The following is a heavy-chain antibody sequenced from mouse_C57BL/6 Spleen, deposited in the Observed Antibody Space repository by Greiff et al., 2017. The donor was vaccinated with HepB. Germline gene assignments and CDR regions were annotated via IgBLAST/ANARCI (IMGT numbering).Heavy chain of an antibody. CDR3: ARRGINWDDFDY. CDR1: GYTFTDYY. V-gene: IGHV1-26*01. J-gene: IGHJ2*01. Sequence: EVQLQQSGPELVKPGASVKISCKASGYTFTDYYMNWVKQSHGKSLEWIGDINPNNGGTSYNQKFKGKATLTVDKSSSTAYMELRSLTSEDSAVYYCARRGINWDDFDYWGQGTTLTVSS. D-gene: IGHD4-1*01. CDR2: INPNNGGT.